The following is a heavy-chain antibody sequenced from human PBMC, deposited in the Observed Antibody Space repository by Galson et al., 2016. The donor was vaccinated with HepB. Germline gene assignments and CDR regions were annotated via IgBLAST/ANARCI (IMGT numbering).Heavy chain of an antibody. Sequence: SVKVSCKASGGTFSSYAISWVRQAPGQGLEWMGGIIPIFGTANYAQKFQGRVTITADKSTRITYMELSGLRSEDPAVYYCAREKDYYDSSGSKYYDSNGMDVWGQGTTVTVSS. CDR2: IIPIFGTA. D-gene: IGHD3-22*01. J-gene: IGHJ6*02. CDR1: GGTFSSYA. V-gene: IGHV1-69*06. CDR3: AREKDYYDSSGSKYYDSNGMDV.